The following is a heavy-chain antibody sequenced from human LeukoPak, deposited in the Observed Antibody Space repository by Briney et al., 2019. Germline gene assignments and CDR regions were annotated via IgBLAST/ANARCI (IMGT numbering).Heavy chain of an antibody. CDR2: IYYSGST. J-gene: IGHJ4*02. Sequence: SETLSLTCTVSGGSISSSSYSWGWIRQPPGKGLEWIGSIYYSGSTYYNPSLKSRVTISVDTSKNQFSLKLSSVTAADTAVYYCARLDYFDYWGQGTLVTVSS. CDR1: GGSISSSSYS. CDR3: ARLDYFDY. V-gene: IGHV4-39*01.